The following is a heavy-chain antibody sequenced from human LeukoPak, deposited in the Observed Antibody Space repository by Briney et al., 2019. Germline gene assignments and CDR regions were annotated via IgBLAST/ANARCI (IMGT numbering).Heavy chain of an antibody. CDR2: ISGSGGST. CDR1: GFTFSTYA. D-gene: IGHD3-22*01. CDR3: AKDQGLYYYDSSGYGDFDY. V-gene: IGHV3-23*01. J-gene: IGHJ4*02. Sequence: GGALRLSCAASGFTFSTYAVNWVRQAPGKGLEWVSAISGSGGSTYYADSVKGRFTISRDNSKNTLYLQMNSLRAEDTAVYYCAKDQGLYYYDSSGYGDFDYWGQGTLVTVSS.